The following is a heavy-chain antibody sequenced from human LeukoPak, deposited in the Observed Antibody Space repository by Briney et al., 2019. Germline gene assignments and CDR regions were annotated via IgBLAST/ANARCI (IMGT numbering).Heavy chain of an antibody. CDR3: AQNSGSYLYAFDI. CDR2: IIPIFGTA. Sequence: SVKVSCKASGGTFSSYAISWVRQAPGQGLEWMGGIIPIFGTANYAQKFQGRVTITTDESKSTAYMELSSLRSEDTAVYYCAQNSGSYLYAFDIWGQGTMVTVSS. CDR1: GGTFSSYA. V-gene: IGHV1-69*05. D-gene: IGHD1-26*01. J-gene: IGHJ3*02.